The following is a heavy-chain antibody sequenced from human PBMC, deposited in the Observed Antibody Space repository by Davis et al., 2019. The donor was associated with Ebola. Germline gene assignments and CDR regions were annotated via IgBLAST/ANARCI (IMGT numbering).Heavy chain of an antibody. J-gene: IGHJ4*02. CDR1: GYTFTSYG. D-gene: IGHD3-16*01. V-gene: IGHV1-8*02. CDR2: IIPVFGTA. CDR3: ARGLGYVWGRLIGGAVPNFDY. Sequence: ASVKVSCKTSGYTFTSYGISWVRQAPGQGLEWMGGIIPVFGTANYAQKFQGRVTMTRNTSISTAYMELSSLRSEDTAVYYCARGLGYVWGRLIGGAVPNFDYWGQGTLVTVSS.